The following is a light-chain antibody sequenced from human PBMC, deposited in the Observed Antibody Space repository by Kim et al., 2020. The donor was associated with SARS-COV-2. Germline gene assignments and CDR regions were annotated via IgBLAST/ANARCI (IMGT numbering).Light chain of an antibody. CDR1: SSDVGSYNL. CDR2: EVS. V-gene: IGLV2-23*02. J-gene: IGLJ1*01. CDR3: CSYADSSTYV. Sequence: GQAITISCTGNSSDVGSYNLVSWYQQRPGKAPKLMIYEVSKRPSGVSNRFSGSKSGNTASLTISGLQAEDEADYYCCSYADSSTYVFGTGTKVTVL.